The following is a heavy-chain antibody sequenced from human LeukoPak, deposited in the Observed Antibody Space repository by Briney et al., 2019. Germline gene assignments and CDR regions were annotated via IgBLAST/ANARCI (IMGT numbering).Heavy chain of an antibody. J-gene: IGHJ6*03. CDR3: ARLRVQQLASSYYMDV. V-gene: IGHV4-39*01. CDR1: GDSVTTTNFY. CDR2: LYYGVNT. D-gene: IGHD6-13*01. Sequence: SETLSLTCIVSGDSVTTTNFYWGWIRQAPGKGRVWIGSLYYGVNTYYKPSLKSRVTISVDTSLNQFSLILTSVTAADTGMYYCARLRVQQLASSYYMDVWGKGTTVTVSS.